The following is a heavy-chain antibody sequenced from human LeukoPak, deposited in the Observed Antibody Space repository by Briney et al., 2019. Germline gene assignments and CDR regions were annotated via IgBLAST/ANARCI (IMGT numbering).Heavy chain of an antibody. D-gene: IGHD1-26*01. J-gene: IGHJ4*02. Sequence: QAGGSQRLSCAASGFTFSSYWMYWVRQAPGKGLVWVSRINTDGSSTSYADSVKGRFTISRDNAKNTLYLQMNSLRAEDTAVYYSAREVSGINSAFDYWGQGTLVTVSS. CDR3: AREVSGINSAFDY. CDR1: GFTFSSYW. V-gene: IGHV3-74*01. CDR2: INTDGSST.